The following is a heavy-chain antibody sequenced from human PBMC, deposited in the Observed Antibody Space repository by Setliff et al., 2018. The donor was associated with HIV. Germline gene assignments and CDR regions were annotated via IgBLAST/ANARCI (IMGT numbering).Heavy chain of an antibody. CDR1: GGSISSSDW. CDR2: IHHSGRT. CDR3: ARSSYCSGGSCSTFAY. Sequence: KTSETLSLTCAVSGGSISSSDWWTWVRQPPGRGLEWIGEIHHSGRTNYNPSLKSRVTISVDQSENQFSLRLSSVTAADTAVYYCARSSYCSGGSCSTFAYWGQGTLVTVSS. V-gene: IGHV4-4*02. J-gene: IGHJ4*02. D-gene: IGHD2-15*01.